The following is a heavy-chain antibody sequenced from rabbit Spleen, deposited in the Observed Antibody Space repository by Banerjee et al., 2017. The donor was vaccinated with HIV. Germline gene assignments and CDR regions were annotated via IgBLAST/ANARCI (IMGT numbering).Heavy chain of an antibody. V-gene: IGHV1S40*01. CDR3: ARDLVAVIGWNFSL. J-gene: IGHJ4*01. Sequence: QSLEESGGDLVKPEGSLTLTCTASGFSFSSNYCTCWVRQAPGKGLEWIACICTKTYYASWAKGRFTISRTSSTTVTLQMTSLTAADTATYFCARDLVAVIGWNFSLWGPGTLVTVS. D-gene: IGHD1-1*01. CDR1: GFSFSSNYC. CDR2: ICTKT.